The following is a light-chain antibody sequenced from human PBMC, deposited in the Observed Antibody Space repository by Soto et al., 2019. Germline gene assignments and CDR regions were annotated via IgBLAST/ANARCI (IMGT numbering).Light chain of an antibody. CDR3: QSYDSSLGGWV. CDR1: RSNIGTGHD. V-gene: IGLV1-40*01. Sequence: QSVLTQPPSMSGAPGQRVTISCTGGRSNIGTGHDVHWYQQLPGTAPKLLISGNGNRPSGVPDRFSDSKSGTSASLAITGLQAEDEADYYCQSYDSSLGGWVFGGGTQLTVL. J-gene: IGLJ3*02. CDR2: GNG.